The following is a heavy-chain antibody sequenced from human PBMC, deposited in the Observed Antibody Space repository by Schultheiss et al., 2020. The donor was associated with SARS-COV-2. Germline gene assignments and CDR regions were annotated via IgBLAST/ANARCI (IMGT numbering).Heavy chain of an antibody. CDR2: INPNSGGT. Sequence: ASVKVSCKASGYTFTGYYMHWVRQAPGQGLEWMGWINPNSGGTNYAQKFQGRVTMTRDTSISTAYMELSRLRSDDTAVYYCARDRVTYYYTTGTDAFDIWGQGTMVTVSS. J-gene: IGHJ3*02. D-gene: IGHD3-22*01. CDR3: ARDRVTYYYTTGTDAFDI. V-gene: IGHV1-2*02. CDR1: GYTFTGYY.